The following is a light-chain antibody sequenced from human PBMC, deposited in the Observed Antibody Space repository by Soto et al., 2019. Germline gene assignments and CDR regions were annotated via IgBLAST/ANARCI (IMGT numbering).Light chain of an antibody. V-gene: IGKV1-5*01. Sequence: LQMTQSPSTLSASVGHTVTITCRASQTISRWLAWYQQKPGKAPRLLMYTASTLASGVPSRFSASGSGTEFTLTISSLHPDDFATYYCQEYNNYWTFGQGTKVDIK. J-gene: IGKJ1*01. CDR3: QEYNNYWT. CDR2: TAS. CDR1: QTISRW.